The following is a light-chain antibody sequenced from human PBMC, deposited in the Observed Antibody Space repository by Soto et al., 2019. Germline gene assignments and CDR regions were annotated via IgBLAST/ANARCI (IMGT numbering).Light chain of an antibody. CDR2: AAS. Sequence: DIQMTQSPSSLSASVGDRVTITCRASQGISNYLAWYQQKPGKVPKLLIYAASTLKSGVPSRFSGSGSGTDFTLTTSTLQPEGVETYYCKRYNSAPPTSGGGTKLETK. CDR1: QGISNY. CDR3: KRYNSAPPT. J-gene: IGKJ4*01. V-gene: IGKV1-27*01.